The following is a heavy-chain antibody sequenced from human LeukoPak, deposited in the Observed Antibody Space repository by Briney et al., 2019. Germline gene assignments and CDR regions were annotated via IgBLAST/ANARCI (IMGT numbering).Heavy chain of an antibody. CDR1: GFTFSDYY. V-gene: IGHV3-11*01. Sequence: GGSLRLSCAASGFTFSDYYMSWIRQAPGKGLEWVSYISSSGSAIYYADSVKGRFTISRDNAKNSLYLQMNSLRAEDTAVYYCARSPRRYYMDVWGKGTTVTVSS. CDR2: ISSSGSAI. J-gene: IGHJ6*03. CDR3: ARSPRRYYMDV.